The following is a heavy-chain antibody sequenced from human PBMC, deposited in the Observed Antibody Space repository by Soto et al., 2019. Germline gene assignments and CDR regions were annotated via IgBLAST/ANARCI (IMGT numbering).Heavy chain of an antibody. Sequence: PGGSLRLSCPASGFTFSSYDMSWVRQAPGKGLEWVSGVSASGSITSYADSAKGRFTISRDNAKNTVFLQMSSLRAEDTAVYFCAKGDCCGGKCYRGFDYWGQGTLVTVSS. D-gene: IGHD2-15*01. CDR2: VSASGSIT. CDR3: AKGDCCGGKCYRGFDY. CDR1: GFTFSSYD. V-gene: IGHV3-23*01. J-gene: IGHJ4*02.